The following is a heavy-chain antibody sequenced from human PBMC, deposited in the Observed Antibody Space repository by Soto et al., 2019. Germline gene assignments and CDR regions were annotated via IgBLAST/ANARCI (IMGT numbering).Heavy chain of an antibody. D-gene: IGHD3-9*01. CDR1: GFTFSSYG. Sequence: GGSLRLSCAASGFTFSSYGMHWARPAPGKGLEWVAVISYDGSNKYYADSVKGRFTISRDNSKNTLYLQMNSLRAEDTAVYYCARATQLRYFDWLLDYGMDVWGQGTTVTVSS. J-gene: IGHJ6*02. CDR3: ARATQLRYFDWLLDYGMDV. V-gene: IGHV3-30*03. CDR2: ISYDGSNK.